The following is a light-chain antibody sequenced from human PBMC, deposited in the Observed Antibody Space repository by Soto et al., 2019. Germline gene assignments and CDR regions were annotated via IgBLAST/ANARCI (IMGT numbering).Light chain of an antibody. V-gene: IGKV3-20*01. CDR2: GAS. J-gene: IGKJ2*01. Sequence: EIVLTQSPGTLSLSPGERATLSCRASQSVSSSYLAWYQQKPGQAPRLLIYGASGRATGIPDRFSGSESGTDFTLTISRLEPEDFPVYYCQQYGSSPLYTFGQGTKLEI. CDR1: QSVSSSY. CDR3: QQYGSSPLYT.